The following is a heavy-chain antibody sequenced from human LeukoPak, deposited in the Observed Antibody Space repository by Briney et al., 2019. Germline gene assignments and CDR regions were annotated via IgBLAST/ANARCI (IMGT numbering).Heavy chain of an antibody. Sequence: SETLSLTCTVSGGSISSSSYYWGCIRQPTGKGLEWIGSIYYSGSTNYNPSLKSRVTISVDTSKNQFSLKLSSVTAADTAVYYCARNSYYYDGSGYRGATYYFDYWGQGTLVTVSS. CDR1: GGSISSSSYY. CDR3: ARNSYYYDGSGYRGATYYFDY. D-gene: IGHD3-22*01. J-gene: IGHJ4*02. V-gene: IGHV4-39*01. CDR2: IYYSGST.